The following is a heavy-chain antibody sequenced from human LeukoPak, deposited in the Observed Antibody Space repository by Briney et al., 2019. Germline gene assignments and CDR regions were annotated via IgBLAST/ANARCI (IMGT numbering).Heavy chain of an antibody. J-gene: IGHJ4*02. CDR2: INPNSGGT. V-gene: IGHV1-2*02. CDR1: GYTFTGYY. D-gene: IGHD3-9*01. Sequence: VASVKVSCKASGYTFTGYYMHWVRQAPGQGLEWMGWINPNSGGTNYAQKFQGRVTMTRDTSISTAYMELSRLRSDDTAVYYCARAALRYFDWLLYGGYFDYWGQGTLVTVSS. CDR3: ARAALRYFDWLLYGGYFDY.